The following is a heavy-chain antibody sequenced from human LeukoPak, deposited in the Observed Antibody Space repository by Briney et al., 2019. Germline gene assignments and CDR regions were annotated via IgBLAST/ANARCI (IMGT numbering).Heavy chain of an antibody. V-gene: IGHV3-30*04. CDR1: GFTLSSYA. CDR3: AGGHATDY. Sequence: PGGSLRLSCAASGFTLSSYAMHWVRQAPGKGLEWVAVISYDGSNKYYADSVKGRFTISRDNSKNTLYLQMNSLRAEDTAVYYCAGGHATDYWGQGTLVTVSS. CDR2: ISYDGSNK. J-gene: IGHJ4*02.